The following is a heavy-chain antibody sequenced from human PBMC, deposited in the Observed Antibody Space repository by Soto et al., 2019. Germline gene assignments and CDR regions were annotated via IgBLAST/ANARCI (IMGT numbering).Heavy chain of an antibody. V-gene: IGHV1-46*01. CDR1: GGIFSSNA. CDR3: ARDTIVVVPAAEGPDAFDI. J-gene: IGHJ3*02. Sequence: GASVKVSCKASGGIFSSNAISWVRQAPGQGLEWMGIINPSGGSTSYAQKFQGRVTMTRDTSTSTVYMELSSLRSEDTAVYYCARDTIVVVPAAEGPDAFDIWGQGTMVTVSS. CDR2: INPSGGST. D-gene: IGHD2-2*01.